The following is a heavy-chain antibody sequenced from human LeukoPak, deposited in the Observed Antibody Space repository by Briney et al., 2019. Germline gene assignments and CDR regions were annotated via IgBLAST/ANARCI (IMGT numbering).Heavy chain of an antibody. CDR1: GFTFSIYA. J-gene: IGHJ4*02. D-gene: IGHD3-22*01. Sequence: GGSLRLSCAASGFTFSIYAMSWVRQAPGKGLEWVAVISYDGSNKYYADSVKGRFTISRDNSKNTLYLQMNSLRAEDTAVYYCANENYYDSSGYLDYWGQGTLVTVSS. V-gene: IGHV3-30*18. CDR3: ANENYYDSSGYLDY. CDR2: ISYDGSNK.